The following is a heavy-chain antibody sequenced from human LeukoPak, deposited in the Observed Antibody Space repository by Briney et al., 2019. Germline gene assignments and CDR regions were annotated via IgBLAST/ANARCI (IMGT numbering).Heavy chain of an antibody. J-gene: IGHJ4*02. V-gene: IGHV1-69*13. CDR2: IIPIFGTA. CDR3: ASRLYCSNTRCRNFPFAY. Sequence: SVKVSCKASGGTFSSYAINWVRQAPGQRLEWMEGIIPIFGTANYAQKFQDRVTITAVESTSTADMELSSLRSEDTAIYYCASRLYCSNTRCRNFPFAYWGQGTLVTVSS. CDR1: GGTFSSYA. D-gene: IGHD2-2*01.